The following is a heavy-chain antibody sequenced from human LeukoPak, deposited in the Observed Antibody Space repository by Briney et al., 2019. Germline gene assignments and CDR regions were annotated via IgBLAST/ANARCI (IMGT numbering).Heavy chain of an antibody. CDR1: GGSFSGYY. D-gene: IGHD3-22*01. Sequence: PSETLSLTCAVYGGSFSGYYWSWIRQPPGKGLEWIGEINHSGSTNYNQSLKSRVTISVDTSKNQFSLKLSSVTAADTDVYYCARGLRYYDSSGYYYWGSVGYYFDYWGQGTLVTVSS. CDR3: ARGLRYYDSSGYYYWGSVGYYFDY. V-gene: IGHV4-34*01. J-gene: IGHJ4*02. CDR2: INHSGST.